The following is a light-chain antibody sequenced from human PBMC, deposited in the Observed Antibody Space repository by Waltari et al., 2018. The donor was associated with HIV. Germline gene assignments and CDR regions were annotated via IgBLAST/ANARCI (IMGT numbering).Light chain of an antibody. Sequence: QSALTQPASVSGSPGQSTTISCTGTSSDVGGYNLVSWYQQHPGKAPKLMIYEVSKRPSGVSNRFSGSKSGNTASLTISGLQAEDEADYYCCSYAGSSNVVFGGGTKLTVL. CDR2: EVS. V-gene: IGLV2-23*02. CDR1: SSDVGGYNL. J-gene: IGLJ2*01. CDR3: CSYAGSSNVV.